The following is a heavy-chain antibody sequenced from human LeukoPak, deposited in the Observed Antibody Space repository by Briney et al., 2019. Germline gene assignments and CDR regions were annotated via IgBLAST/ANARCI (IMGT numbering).Heavy chain of an antibody. CDR3: ASGDNDPLFDY. CDR2: INPNSGGT. J-gene: IGHJ4*02. CDR1: EYTFTGYF. D-gene: IGHD1-1*01. V-gene: IGHV1-2*06. Sequence: SVKVSCKASEYTFTGYFIHWVRQAPGQGLEWMGRINPNSGGTNYAQKFQGRVTMTRDTSISTAYMELNRLTSDDTAVYHCASGDNDPLFDYWGQGTLVTVSS.